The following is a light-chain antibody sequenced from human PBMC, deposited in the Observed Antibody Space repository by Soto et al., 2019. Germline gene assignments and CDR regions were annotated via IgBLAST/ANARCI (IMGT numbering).Light chain of an antibody. V-gene: IGLV1-47*01. J-gene: IGLJ1*01. CDR2: RND. CDR1: SSNIGSNY. Sequence: QSVLTQPPSASGTPGQRVTISCSGSSSNIGSNYVYWYQQLPGTAPKLLIFRNDQRPSGVPDRFSASKSGTSASLAISGLRSEDEADYYCAAWDDSVSGFYVFGTGTKVTVL. CDR3: AAWDDSVSGFYV.